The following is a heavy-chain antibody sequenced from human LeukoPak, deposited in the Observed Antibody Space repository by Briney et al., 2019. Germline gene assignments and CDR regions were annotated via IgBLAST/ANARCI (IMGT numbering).Heavy chain of an antibody. J-gene: IGHJ4*02. Sequence: SVKVSCKASGGTFSSYAISWVRQAPGQGLEWMGGIIPIFGTANYAQKFRGRVTITADESTSTAYMELSSLRSEDTAVYYCATGLGYCSGGSCYSSYTGGPDYWGQGTLVTVSS. CDR2: IIPIFGTA. CDR3: ATGLGYCSGGSCYSSYTGGPDY. D-gene: IGHD2-15*01. CDR1: GGTFSSYA. V-gene: IGHV1-69*13.